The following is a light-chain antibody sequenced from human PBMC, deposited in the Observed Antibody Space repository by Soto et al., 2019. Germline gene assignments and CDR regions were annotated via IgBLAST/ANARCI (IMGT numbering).Light chain of an antibody. CDR1: SSNIGSNY. CDR3: AAWDDSLSGPV. V-gene: IGLV1-47*01. CDR2: RNN. J-gene: IGLJ3*02. Sequence: QSVLTQPPSASGTPGQRVTISCSGSSSNIGSNYVYWYQQLPRTTPKLLIYRNNQRPSGVPDRFSGSKSGTSASLAISGLRSDDEADYYCAAWDDSLSGPVFGGGTKLTVL.